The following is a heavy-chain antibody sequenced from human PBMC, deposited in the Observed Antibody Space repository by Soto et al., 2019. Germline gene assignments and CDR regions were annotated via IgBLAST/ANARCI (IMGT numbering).Heavy chain of an antibody. CDR3: ARGGYSGDYYFDY. CDR2: IYPGDSDT. D-gene: IGHD4-4*01. J-gene: IGHJ4*02. CDR1: GYNFTSYC. Sequence: GESLKISSKGSGYNFTSYCVGWVSKMPGKGLEWMGIIYPGDSDTRYSPSFQGQVTISADKSITTAYLQWSSLKASDTAMYYCARGGYSGDYYFDYWGQGTLVTVSS. V-gene: IGHV5-51*01.